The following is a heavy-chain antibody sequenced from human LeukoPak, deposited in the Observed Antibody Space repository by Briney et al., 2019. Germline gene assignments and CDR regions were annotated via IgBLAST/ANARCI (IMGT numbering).Heavy chain of an antibody. V-gene: IGHV3-66*01. J-gene: IGHJ1*01. CDR1: GFTVSSNY. D-gene: IGHD6-25*01. CDR3: ARGGDSFSEAAF. Sequence: QAGGSLRLSCAASGFTVSSNYMSWVRQAPGKGLEWVSVIYSGGSTYYADSVKGRFTVSRDKSMNTLYLQMNSLRAEDTAVYYCARGGDSFSEAAFWGQGTLVTVSS. CDR2: IYSGGST.